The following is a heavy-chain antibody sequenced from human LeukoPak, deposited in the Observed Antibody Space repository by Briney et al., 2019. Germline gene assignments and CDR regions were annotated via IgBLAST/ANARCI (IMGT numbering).Heavy chain of an antibody. CDR3: ARTERPARYEAILSPMDV. V-gene: IGHV3-23*01. CDR1: GFTFSSYA. Sequence: GGSLRLSCAASGFTFSSYAMSWVRQAPGKGLEWVSAISGSGGSTYYADSVKGRFTISRDNSKNTLYLQMNSLRAEDTAVYYCARTERPARYEAILSPMDVWGKGTTVTVSS. D-gene: IGHD2-15*01. J-gene: IGHJ6*03. CDR2: ISGSGGST.